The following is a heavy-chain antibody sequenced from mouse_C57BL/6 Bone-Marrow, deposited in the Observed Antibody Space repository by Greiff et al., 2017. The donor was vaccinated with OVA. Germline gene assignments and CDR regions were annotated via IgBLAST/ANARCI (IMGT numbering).Heavy chain of an antibody. Sequence: EVQLQQSGAELVRPGASVKLSCTASGFNIKDDYMHWVKQRPEQGLEWIGWIDPENGDTEYASKFQGKATITADTSSNTAYLQLSRLTSEDTAVYYCTTGYYDYDEGDNWGQGTTRTVSS. V-gene: IGHV14-4*01. CDR2: IDPENGDT. CDR1: GFNIKDDY. J-gene: IGHJ2*01. CDR3: TTGYYDYDEGDN. D-gene: IGHD2-4*01.